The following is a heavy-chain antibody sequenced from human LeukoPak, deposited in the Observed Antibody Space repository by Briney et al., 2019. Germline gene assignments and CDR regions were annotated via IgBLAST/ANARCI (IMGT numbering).Heavy chain of an antibody. CDR1: GYTFTGYY. D-gene: IGHD2-21*02. Sequence: GASVKVSCKASGYTFTGYYMHWVRQAPGQGLEWMGGIIPIFGTANYAQKFQGRVTITTDESTSTAYMELSSLRSEDTAVYYCARGAYCGGDCYSGGYDYWGQGTLVTVSS. J-gene: IGHJ4*02. CDR2: IIPIFGTA. V-gene: IGHV1-69*05. CDR3: ARGAYCGGDCYSGGYDY.